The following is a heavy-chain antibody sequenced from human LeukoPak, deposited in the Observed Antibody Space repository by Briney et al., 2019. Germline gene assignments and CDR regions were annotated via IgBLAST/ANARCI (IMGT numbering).Heavy chain of an antibody. CDR3: AKDGEGWFGEKAPYYMDV. D-gene: IGHD3-10*01. J-gene: IGHJ6*03. CDR1: GFTFDDSA. Sequence: PGGSLRLSCAASGFTFDDSAMHWVRQAPGKGLEWVSGISWNSGSIGYADSVKGRFTISRDNAKNSLFLQMNSLRAEDTALYYCAKDGEGWFGEKAPYYMDVWGKGTTVTVSS. V-gene: IGHV3-9*01. CDR2: ISWNSGSI.